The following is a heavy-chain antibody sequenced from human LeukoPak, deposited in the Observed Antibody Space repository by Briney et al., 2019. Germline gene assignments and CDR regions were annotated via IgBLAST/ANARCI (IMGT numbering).Heavy chain of an antibody. CDR3: ARREGFDY. V-gene: IGHV3-48*02. CDR2: ISDSSATI. Sequence: GGSLRLSCAASGFTFNTHSMNWVRQAPGKGLEWVSYISDSSATIYYADSVKGRFTISRDNAKNSLYLQMNSLRDKDTAVYYCARREGFDYWGQGTLVTVSS. J-gene: IGHJ4*02. D-gene: IGHD1-26*01. CDR1: GFTFNTHS.